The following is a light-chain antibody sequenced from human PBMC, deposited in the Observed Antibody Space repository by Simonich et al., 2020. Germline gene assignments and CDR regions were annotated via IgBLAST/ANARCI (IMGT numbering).Light chain of an antibody. Sequence: QSALTQPASVSGSPGQSITISCTGTSGDVGSYNLVSWYQQHPGKAPKLMIYEGSKRPSGVSNRFSGSKSGNTASLTISGLQAEDEADYYCSSYTSSSTVFGGGTKLTVL. CDR3: SSYTSSSTV. CDR1: SGDVGSYNL. J-gene: IGLJ2*01. V-gene: IGLV2-14*02. CDR2: EGS.